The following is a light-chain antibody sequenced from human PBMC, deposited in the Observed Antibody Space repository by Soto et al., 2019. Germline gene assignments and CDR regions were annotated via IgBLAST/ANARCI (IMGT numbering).Light chain of an antibody. V-gene: IGLV1-40*01. CDR3: QTFASTRTINWV. J-gene: IGLJ3*02. CDR1: SSNIGRGYD. CDR2: GDS. Sequence: QSALTQPPSVSGAPGQRVTISCTGSSSNIGRGYDVHWYQQFPGSAPRLLLSGDSNRPSGVPDRFSGSRSGTSASPAITGLQLEDEAEDYCQTFASTRTINWVFGGGTKLTVL.